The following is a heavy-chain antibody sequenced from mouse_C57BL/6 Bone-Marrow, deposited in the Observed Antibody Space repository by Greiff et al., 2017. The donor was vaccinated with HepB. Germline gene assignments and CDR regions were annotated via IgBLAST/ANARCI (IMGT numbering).Heavy chain of an antibody. J-gene: IGHJ4*01. CDR3: ARHEEGRGSSPSYAMDY. CDR1: GYTFTEYT. CDR2: FYPGSGSI. D-gene: IGHD1-1*01. V-gene: IGHV1-62-2*01. Sequence: VQLQQSGAELVKPGASVKLSCKASGYTFTEYTIHWVKQRSGQGLEWIGWFYPGSGSIKYNEKFKDKATLTADKSSSPVYMELSRLTSEDSAVYFCARHEEGRGSSPSYAMDYWGQGTSVTVSS.